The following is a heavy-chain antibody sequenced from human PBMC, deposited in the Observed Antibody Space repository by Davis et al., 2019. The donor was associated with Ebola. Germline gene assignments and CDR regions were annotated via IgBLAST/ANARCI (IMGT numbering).Heavy chain of an antibody. J-gene: IGHJ6*02. CDR3: ARDPQYCSGGSCYSYYYGMDV. D-gene: IGHD2-15*01. CDR1: GGTFSSYA. Sequence: SVKVSCKASGGTFSSYAISWVRQAPGQGLEWMGGIIPIFGTANYEQKFQGRVTITADESTSTAYMELSSLRSEDTAVYYCARDPQYCSGGSCYSYYYGMDVWGQGTTVTVSS. CDR2: IIPIFGTA. V-gene: IGHV1-69*13.